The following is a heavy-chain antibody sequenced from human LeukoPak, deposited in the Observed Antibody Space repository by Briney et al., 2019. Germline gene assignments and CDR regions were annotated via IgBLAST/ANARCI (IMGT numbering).Heavy chain of an antibody. CDR2: IYTSGST. CDR1: GGSISSGSYY. D-gene: IGHD6-19*01. J-gene: IGHJ6*03. Sequence: KPSETLSLTCTVSGGSISSGSYYWSWIRQPAGKGLEWIGRIYTSGSTNYNPSLKSRVTISVDTSKNQFSLKLSSVTAADTAVYYCARYSSGQGYMDVWGKGTTVTVSS. CDR3: ARYSSGQGYMDV. V-gene: IGHV4-61*02.